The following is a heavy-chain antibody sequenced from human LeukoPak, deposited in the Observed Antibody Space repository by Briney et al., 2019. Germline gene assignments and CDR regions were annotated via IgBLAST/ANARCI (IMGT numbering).Heavy chain of an antibody. J-gene: IGHJ4*02. CDR2: ISGSGGST. Sequence: VGSLRHSSAASVFTSIGYAMRAGRQAPRKGLWYGSAISGSGGSTYYADSVKGRFTISRDNSKNTLYLQMNSLRAEDTAVYYCAKGEYQLLLPDFDYWGQGTLVTVSS. CDR3: AKGEYQLLLPDFDY. D-gene: IGHD2-2*01. CDR1: VFTSIGYA. V-gene: IGHV3-23*01.